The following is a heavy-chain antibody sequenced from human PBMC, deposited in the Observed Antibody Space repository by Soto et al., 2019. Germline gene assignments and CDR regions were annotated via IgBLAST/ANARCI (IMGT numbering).Heavy chain of an antibody. Sequence: SQTLSLTCVISGDSVSSNSAAWNWIRQSPSRGLEWLGRTYYRSKWYNDYAVSVKSRITINPDTSKNQFSLQLNSVTPEDTAVYYCARGEAAAGTAGFDPWGLGTLVTVSS. CDR1: GDSVSSNSAA. CDR3: ARGEAAAGTAGFDP. CDR2: TYYRSKWYN. D-gene: IGHD6-13*01. V-gene: IGHV6-1*01. J-gene: IGHJ5*02.